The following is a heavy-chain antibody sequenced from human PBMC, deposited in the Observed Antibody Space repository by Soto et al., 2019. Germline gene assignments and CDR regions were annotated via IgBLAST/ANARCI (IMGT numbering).Heavy chain of an antibody. Sequence: GGSLRLSCAASGFTSSNYAMSWVRQAPGRGLEWVSGISGSGDLTYYADSVKGRFTISRDNSENMVYLQMNSLRAEDTAVYYCAKDRTVTMIVVPHAFDIWGQGTMVTVSS. J-gene: IGHJ3*02. D-gene: IGHD3-22*01. CDR2: ISGSGDLT. CDR1: GFTSSNYA. V-gene: IGHV3-23*01. CDR3: AKDRTVTMIVVPHAFDI.